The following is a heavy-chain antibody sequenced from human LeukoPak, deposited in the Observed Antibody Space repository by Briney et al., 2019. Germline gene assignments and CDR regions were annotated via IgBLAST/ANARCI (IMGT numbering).Heavy chain of an antibody. CDR3: ARGEMYSSSWYYFGY. D-gene: IGHD6-13*01. J-gene: IGHJ4*02. Sequence: LWASVKVSCKASGGTFSSYAISWVRQAPGQGLEWMGGIIPIFGTANYAQKFQGRVTITTDESTSTAYMELSSLRSEDTAVYYCARGEMYSSSWYYFGYWGQGTLVTVSS. CDR2: IIPIFGTA. V-gene: IGHV1-69*05. CDR1: GGTFSSYA.